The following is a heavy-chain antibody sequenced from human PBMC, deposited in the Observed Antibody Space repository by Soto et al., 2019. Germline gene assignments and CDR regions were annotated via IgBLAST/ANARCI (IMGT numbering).Heavy chain of an antibody. CDR1: GGTFSSYA. Sequence: RASVKVSCKASGGTFSSYAISWLRQSPGQGLEWMGGIIPIFGTANYAQKFQGRVTITADKSTSTAYMELSSLRSEDTAVYYCARPQRDWYFDLWGRGTLVTVSS. CDR3: ARPQRDWYFDL. J-gene: IGHJ2*01. CDR2: IIPIFGTA. V-gene: IGHV1-69*06.